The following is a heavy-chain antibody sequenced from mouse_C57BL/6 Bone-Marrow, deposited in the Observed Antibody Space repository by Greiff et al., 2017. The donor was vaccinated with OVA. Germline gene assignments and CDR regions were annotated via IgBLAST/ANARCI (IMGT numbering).Heavy chain of an antibody. J-gene: IGHJ4*01. CDR1: GFSLSTSGMG. D-gene: IGHD4-1*01. CDR3: ARTLTFYYYAMDY. CDR2: IYWDDDK. V-gene: IGHV8-12*01. Sequence: QVQLKESGPGLLQSSQTLSLTCSFSGFSLSTSGMGVSWIRQPSGKGLEWLAHIYWDDDKRYNPSLKSRLTISKDTSRNQVFLKITSVDTADTATYYCARTLTFYYYAMDYWGQGTSVTVSS.